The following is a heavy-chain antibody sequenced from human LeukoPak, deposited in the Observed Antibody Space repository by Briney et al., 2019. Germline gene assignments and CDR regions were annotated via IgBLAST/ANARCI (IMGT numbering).Heavy chain of an antibody. CDR1: GFTFSSYT. CDR3: ARGGTAASGMDV. CDR2: IGSSGTYI. J-gene: IGHJ6*02. D-gene: IGHD6-25*01. V-gene: IGHV3-21*01. Sequence: KSGGSLRLSCAASGFTFSSYTMNWVRQAPGKGLEWVSSIGSSGTYIYYTDSVKGRFTISRDNAMNSLYLQMNSLRGEDTAVYYCARGGTAASGMDVWGRGPTVTVSS.